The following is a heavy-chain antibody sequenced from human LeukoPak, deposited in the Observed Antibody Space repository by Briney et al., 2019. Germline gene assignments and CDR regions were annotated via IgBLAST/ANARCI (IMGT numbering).Heavy chain of an antibody. CDR2: ISGSGGST. V-gene: IGHV3-23*01. J-gene: IGHJ5*02. D-gene: IGHD3-22*01. CDR1: GFTFSSYA. CDR3: AKGMYYYDSSGFGFDP. Sequence: GGSLRLSCAASGFTFSSYAMSWVRQAPGKGLEWVSAISGSGGSTYYADSVKGRFTISRDNSKNTLYLQMNSLRAEDTAVYYCAKGMYYYDSSGFGFDPWGQGTLATVSS.